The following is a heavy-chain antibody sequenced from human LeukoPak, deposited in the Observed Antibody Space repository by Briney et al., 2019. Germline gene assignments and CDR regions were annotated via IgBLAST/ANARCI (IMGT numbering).Heavy chain of an antibody. CDR2: IYHSGST. Sequence: PSETLSLTCTVSGYSISSGYYWGWIRQPPGKGLEWIGSIYHSGSTYYNPSLKSRVTISVDTSKNQFSLKLSSVTAADTAVYYCARDDYGSGSYYKLDYWGQGTLVTVSS. V-gene: IGHV4-38-2*02. J-gene: IGHJ4*02. CDR3: ARDDYGSGSYYKLDY. D-gene: IGHD3-10*01. CDR1: GYSISSGYY.